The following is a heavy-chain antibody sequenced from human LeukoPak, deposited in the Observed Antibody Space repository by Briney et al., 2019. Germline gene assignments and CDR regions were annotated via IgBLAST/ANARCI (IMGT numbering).Heavy chain of an antibody. CDR2: ISSSSSYI. J-gene: IGHJ4*02. CDR3: ARAAGGGYSYFFDY. V-gene: IGHV3-21*01. CDR1: GFTFSSYN. D-gene: IGHD3-22*01. Sequence: GGSLRLSCAASGFTFSSYNMNWVRQAPGKGLEWVSSISSSSSYIYYADSVRGRFTISRDGAKNSLFLQMSSLRAEDTAVYYCARAAGGGYSYFFDYWGQGTLVTVSS.